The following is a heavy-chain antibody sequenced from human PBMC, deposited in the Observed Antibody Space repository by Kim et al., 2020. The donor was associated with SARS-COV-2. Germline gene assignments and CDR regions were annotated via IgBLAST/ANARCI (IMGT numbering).Heavy chain of an antibody. Sequence: GGSLRLSCAASGFTFSSYCMHWVRQAPGKGLEWLAVISYDGSNKYYADSVKGLFTISRDNSKNTLYLQMNSLRAEDTAVYYCAQDPLIAAAGTALDYWGQGTLGTVSS. CDR3: AQDPLIAAAGTALDY. V-gene: IGHV3-30*18. D-gene: IGHD6-13*01. CDR2: ISYDGSNK. CDR1: GFTFSSYC. J-gene: IGHJ4*02.